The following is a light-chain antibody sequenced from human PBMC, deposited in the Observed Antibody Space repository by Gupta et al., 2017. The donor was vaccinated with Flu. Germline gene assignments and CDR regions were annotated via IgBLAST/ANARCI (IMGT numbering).Light chain of an antibody. Sequence: SALTQPASVSGSPGQSITISCTGTSSDVGGYNYVSWYQQHPGKAPKLMIYEVSNRPSGVSNRFSGSKSGNTASLTISGHQAEDEADYYCSSYTSSSTVVFGGGTKLTVL. CDR1: SSDVGGYNY. CDR3: SSYTSSSTVV. J-gene: IGLJ2*01. CDR2: EVS. V-gene: IGLV2-14*01.